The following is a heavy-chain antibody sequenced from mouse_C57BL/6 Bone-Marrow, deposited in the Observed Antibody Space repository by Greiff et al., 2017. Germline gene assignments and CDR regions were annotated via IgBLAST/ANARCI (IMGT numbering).Heavy chain of an antibody. CDR1: GFTFSSYT. D-gene: IGHD1-1*01. Sequence: DVMLVESGGGLVKPGGSLKLSCAASGFTFSSYTMSWVRQTPEKRLQWVAAISGGGGNTYYPDSVKGRFTFSRDNDKNILYLHMSSLRSEDTALYYCSRQVTTVLATKYFDVWGTGTTVTVSS. V-gene: IGHV5-9*01. J-gene: IGHJ1*03. CDR3: SRQVTTVLATKYFDV. CDR2: ISGGGGNT.